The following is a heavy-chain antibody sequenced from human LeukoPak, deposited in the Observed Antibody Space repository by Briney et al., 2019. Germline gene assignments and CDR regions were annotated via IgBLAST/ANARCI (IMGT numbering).Heavy chain of an antibody. Sequence: GGSLRLSCAASGFTFSDYYMSWIRQTPGKGLEWVSYISSSGSTIYYADSVKGRFTISRDNAKNSLYLQMNSLRAEDTAVYYCAREGPPGIAVFDYWGQGTLVTVSS. D-gene: IGHD6-19*01. J-gene: IGHJ4*02. CDR3: AREGPPGIAVFDY. CDR2: ISSSGSTI. CDR1: GFTFSDYY. V-gene: IGHV3-11*01.